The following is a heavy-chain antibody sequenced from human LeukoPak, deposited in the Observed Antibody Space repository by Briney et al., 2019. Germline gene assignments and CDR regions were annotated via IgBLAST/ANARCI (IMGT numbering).Heavy chain of an antibody. V-gene: IGHV1-2*06. CDR2: FNPNSGDT. CDR3: ARDYCSSTSCLFDY. CDR1: GYTFTGSH. Sequence: GASVKASCKASGYTFTGSHMHWGRRAPGQGVEWWGRFNPNSGDTNYAQKFQGRVTMTRDTSISTAYMELSRLRSDDTAVYYCARDYCSSTSCLFDYWGQGTLVTVSS. J-gene: IGHJ4*02. D-gene: IGHD2-2*01.